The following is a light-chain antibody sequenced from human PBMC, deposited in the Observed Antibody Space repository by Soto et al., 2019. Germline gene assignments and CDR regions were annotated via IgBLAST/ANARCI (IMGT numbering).Light chain of an antibody. J-gene: IGKJ1*01. CDR1: QTVRHNY. V-gene: IGKV3-20*01. CDR2: DAS. CDR3: QQYSKWLWT. Sequence: EFALTQSPGTLSLSPGERATLSCRASQTVRHNYLAWYQQKPGQAPWLPIYDASSRATGIPDRFSGGGSGTDFTLTISSLQSEDFAVYYCQQYSKWLWTFGQGTKVDIK.